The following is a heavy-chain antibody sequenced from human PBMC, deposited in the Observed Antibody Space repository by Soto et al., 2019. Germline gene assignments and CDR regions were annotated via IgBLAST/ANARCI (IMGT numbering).Heavy chain of an antibody. J-gene: IGHJ4*02. D-gene: IGHD1-1*01. V-gene: IGHV3-21*03. CDR2: IIGSSSYI. CDR3: ARDDTNWNVDS. Sequence: EVQLVDSGGGLGKPGGSLILSCAASGFSFRTYSMNWVRRAPGKGLEWVSSIIGSSSYIFYADSVKGQFTMSRDNAKNSLYLQMNSLRAEDTAFYYCARDDTNWNVDSWGQGTLVTVSS. CDR1: GFSFRTYS.